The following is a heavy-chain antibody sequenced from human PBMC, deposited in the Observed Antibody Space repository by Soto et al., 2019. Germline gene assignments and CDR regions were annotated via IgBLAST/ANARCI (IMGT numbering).Heavy chain of an antibody. CDR1: GFTFIRYD. D-gene: IGHD1-7*01. V-gene: IGHV3-64*01. J-gene: IGHJ4*02. CDR2: ISSNGGTT. Sequence: EVQLAESGGGMVQPGGSLRLSCVASGFTFIRYDMHWVRQAPGKGLEYVSSISSNGGTTYYGNSVTGRFTISRDNSKNTLYRHMGSLRAADMSVYYCVRRVSGNYDYWGQGTLVTVSS. CDR3: VRRVSGNYDY.